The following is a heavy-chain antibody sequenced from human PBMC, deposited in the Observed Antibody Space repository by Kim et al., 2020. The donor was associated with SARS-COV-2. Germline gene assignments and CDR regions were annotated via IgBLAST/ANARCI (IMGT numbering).Heavy chain of an antibody. CDR3: ARDRLVVGTATRYDTVV. J-gene: IGHJ6*02. CDR2: INHRGTT. D-gene: IGHD2-21*02. Sequence: SETLSLTCGVYSGAFSGYYWSWFRQISGKGLEWIGEINHRGTTNYNPSLKGRAVISVDTSKRQFSLEMKSMTAADTAVFYCARDRLVVGTATRYDTVVWGQGTTVTVSS. CDR1: SGAFSGYY. V-gene: IGHV4-34*01.